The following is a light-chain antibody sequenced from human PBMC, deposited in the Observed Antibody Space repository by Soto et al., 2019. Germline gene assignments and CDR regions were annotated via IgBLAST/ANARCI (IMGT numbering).Light chain of an antibody. Sequence: IQLTQSPSSLSASVGDRVTITCRASQGISSYLAWYQQKPGKAPKLLIYAASTLQSGVPSRFSGSGSGTDFTLTISSLQPDDFATYYCQQYSTYTPRTFGQGTKVDIK. CDR3: QQYSTYTPRT. V-gene: IGKV1-9*01. CDR1: QGISSY. J-gene: IGKJ1*01. CDR2: AAS.